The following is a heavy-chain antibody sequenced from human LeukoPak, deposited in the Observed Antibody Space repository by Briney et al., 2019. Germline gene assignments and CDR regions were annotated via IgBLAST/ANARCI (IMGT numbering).Heavy chain of an antibody. CDR3: ARVGAIVVVPAAPFDY. J-gene: IGHJ4*02. V-gene: IGHV3-11*01. CDR2: ISSSGSTI. Sequence: PGRSLRLSCTASGFTFGDYVMTWVRQAPGKGLEWVSYISSSGSTIYYADSVKGRFTISRDNAKNSLYLQMNSLRAEDTAVYYCARVGAIVVVPAAPFDYWGQGTLVTVSS. D-gene: IGHD2-2*01. CDR1: GFTFGDYV.